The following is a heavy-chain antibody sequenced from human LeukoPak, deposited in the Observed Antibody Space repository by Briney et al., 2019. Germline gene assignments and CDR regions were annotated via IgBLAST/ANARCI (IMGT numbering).Heavy chain of an antibody. CDR2: FDPEDGET. J-gene: IGHJ4*02. Sequence: ASVKASCKVSGYTLTELSMHWVRQAPGKGLEWMGGFDPEDGETIYAQKFQGRVTMTEDTSTDTAYMELSSLRSEDTAVYYCATDLRGSWYGTFDYWGQGTLVTVSS. V-gene: IGHV1-24*01. CDR3: ATDLRGSWYGTFDY. CDR1: GYTLTELS. D-gene: IGHD6-13*01.